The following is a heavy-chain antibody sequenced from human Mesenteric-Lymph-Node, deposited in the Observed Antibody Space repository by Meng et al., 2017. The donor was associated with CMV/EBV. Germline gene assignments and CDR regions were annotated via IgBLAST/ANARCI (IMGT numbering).Heavy chain of an antibody. D-gene: IGHD1-1*01. Sequence: VSFATSGGIFRHYAITWVRQAPVRGLKCVGGVIPFFRTATCALKFHDRVTVTADKSTSTTYMYPISLASEDTAFYYCAIWHDGRDYWGQGTLVTVSS. CDR2: VIPFFRTA. V-gene: IGHV1-69*06. CDR1: GGIFRHYA. J-gene: IGHJ4*02. CDR3: AIWHDGRDY.